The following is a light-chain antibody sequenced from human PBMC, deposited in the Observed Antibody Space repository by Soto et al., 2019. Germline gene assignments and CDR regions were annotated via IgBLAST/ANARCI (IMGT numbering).Light chain of an antibody. V-gene: IGKV3-15*01. J-gene: IGKJ1*01. CDR1: HRVSSY. CDR3: QQYGSSLWT. CDR2: ATS. Sequence: EIVMTQSPATLSVSPGERATLSCRASHRVSSYLAWYQQKPGQAPRLLIYATSTRATGIPARFSGSGSGTEFTLTISSLQSEDFAVYYCQQYGSSLWTFGQGTKV.